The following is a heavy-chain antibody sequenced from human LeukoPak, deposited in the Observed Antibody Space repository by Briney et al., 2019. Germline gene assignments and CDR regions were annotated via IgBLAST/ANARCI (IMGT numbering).Heavy chain of an antibody. Sequence: GGSLRLSCAASGFTFSGYEMNWVRQAPGKGLEWVSYISSSGSTIYYADSVKGRFTISRDDAKNSLYLQMNSLRAEDTAVYYCAELGITMIGGVWGKGTTVTISS. CDR3: AELGITMIGGV. CDR1: GFTFSGYE. V-gene: IGHV3-48*03. D-gene: IGHD3-10*02. J-gene: IGHJ6*04. CDR2: ISSSGSTI.